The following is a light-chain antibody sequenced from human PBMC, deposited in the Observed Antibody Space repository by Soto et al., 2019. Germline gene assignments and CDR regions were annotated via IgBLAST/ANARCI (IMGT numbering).Light chain of an antibody. V-gene: IGKV1-27*01. CDR3: QKYKSAPQT. Sequence: DIQMTQSPSSLSASVGDRVTITCRASQGISNYVAWYQQKPGKVPKLLIYAASTLQSGVASRFSGSGSGTDFTLTISSLQPEDIATYYCQKYKSAPQTFGQGTKVEIK. J-gene: IGKJ1*01. CDR2: AAS. CDR1: QGISNY.